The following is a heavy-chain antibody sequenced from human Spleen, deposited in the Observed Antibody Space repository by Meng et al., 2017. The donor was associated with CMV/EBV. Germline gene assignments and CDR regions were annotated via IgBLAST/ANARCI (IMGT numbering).Heavy chain of an antibody. CDR3: ARAHYDIPLGYLDH. Sequence: ASGYSFTYYSMHWVRQAPGQGLEWMGISNPSGGSATFAQKYQGRVTVTSDTSTSTVYMELSSLRSEDTAVYYCARAHYDIPLGYLDHWGQGSLVTVSS. CDR1: GYSFTYYS. D-gene: IGHD3-9*01. V-gene: IGHV1-46*01. J-gene: IGHJ4*02. CDR2: SNPSGGSA.